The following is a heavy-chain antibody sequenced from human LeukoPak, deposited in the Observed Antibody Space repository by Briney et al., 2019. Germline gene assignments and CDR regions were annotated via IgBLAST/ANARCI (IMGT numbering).Heavy chain of an antibody. J-gene: IGHJ4*02. V-gene: IGHV1-2*02. CDR3: AREEDCGTARCSNDH. CDR1: GYTFTAYE. Sequence: ASVKVSCKASGYTFTAYETHWVRQAPGQGLEYVGWINPKNGGTNSAQNFRGRVTMTWDTSVSTVYMELSRLRSDDTAVYYCAREEDCGTARCSNDHWGQGTLVTVSS. CDR2: INPKNGGT. D-gene: IGHD1-1*01.